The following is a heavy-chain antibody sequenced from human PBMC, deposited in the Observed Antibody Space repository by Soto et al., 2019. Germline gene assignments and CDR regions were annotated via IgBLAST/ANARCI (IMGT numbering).Heavy chain of an antibody. CDR3: ARPHGGSSGWDNWFDP. V-gene: IGHV4-59*01. D-gene: IGHD6-25*01. J-gene: IGHJ5*02. CDR1: GGSISSYY. Sequence: QVQLQESGPGLVKPSETLSLTCTVSGGSISSYYWSWIRQPPGKGLEWIGYIYYSGSTNYNPSLKSRVTISVDTYKNQFYLKLSSVTAADTAVYYCARPHGGSSGWDNWFDPWGQGTLVTVSS. CDR2: IYYSGST.